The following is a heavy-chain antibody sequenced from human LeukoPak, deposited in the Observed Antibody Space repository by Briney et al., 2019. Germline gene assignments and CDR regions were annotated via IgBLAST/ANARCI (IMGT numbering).Heavy chain of an antibody. CDR3: AREVNTMVRGVIGGYFDY. CDR1: GYTFTGYY. D-gene: IGHD3-10*01. Sequence: GASVKVSCKASGYTFTGYYMHWVRQAPGQGLEWMGWINPNSGGTNYAQKFPGRVTMTRDTSISTAYMELSRLRSDDTAVYYCAREVNTMVRGVIGGYFDYWGQGTLVTVSS. J-gene: IGHJ4*02. V-gene: IGHV1-2*02. CDR2: INPNSGGT.